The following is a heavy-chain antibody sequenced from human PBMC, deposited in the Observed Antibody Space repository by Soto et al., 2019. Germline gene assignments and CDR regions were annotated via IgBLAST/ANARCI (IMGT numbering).Heavy chain of an antibody. D-gene: IGHD1-26*01. CDR3: AGIYSGSPGGTLRY. CDR2: IYYSGST. V-gene: IGHV4-31*03. Sequence: QVQLQESGPGLVKPSQTLSLTCTVSGGSISSGGYYWSWIRQHPGKGLEWIGYIYYSGSTYYNPSLKSRVTISVDTSKNQCSRKLSSVTAADTAVYYWAGIYSGSPGGTLRYWGQGTLVTVSS. J-gene: IGHJ4*02. CDR1: GGSISSGGYY.